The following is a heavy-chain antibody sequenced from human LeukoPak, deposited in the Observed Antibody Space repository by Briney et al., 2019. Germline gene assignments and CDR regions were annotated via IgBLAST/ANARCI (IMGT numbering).Heavy chain of an antibody. CDR1: GGSFSGYY. D-gene: IGHD6-19*01. Sequence: SETLSLTCAVYGGSFSGYYWSWIRQPPGKGLEWIGEINHSGSTNYNPSLKSRVTISVDTSKNQSSLKLSFVTAADTAVYYCARHIRCIAVAGPRTCGYYMDVWGKGTTVTVSS. CDR2: INHSGST. J-gene: IGHJ6*03. V-gene: IGHV4-34*01. CDR3: ARHIRCIAVAGPRTCGYYMDV.